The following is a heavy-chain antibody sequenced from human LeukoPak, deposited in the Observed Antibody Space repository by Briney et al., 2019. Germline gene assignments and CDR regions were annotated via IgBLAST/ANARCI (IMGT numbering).Heavy chain of an antibody. CDR1: GLTFSSYA. D-gene: IGHD3-22*01. CDR3: VRKASYYDSSEDGYFDL. J-gene: IGHJ2*01. CDR2: ISSSGGTT. V-gene: IGHV3-23*01. Sequence: GGSLRLSCAASGLTFSSYAMTWARQAPGKGLEWVSGISSSGGTTYHADSVKGRFTISRDNSKNTLYLQMNSLRAEDTAVYYCVRKASYYDSSEDGYFDLWGRGTLVTVSS.